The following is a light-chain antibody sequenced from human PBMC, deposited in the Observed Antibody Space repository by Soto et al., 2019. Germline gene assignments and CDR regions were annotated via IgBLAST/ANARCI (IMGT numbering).Light chain of an antibody. CDR2: GNT. Sequence: QSVLTQPPSVSGGPGQRVTISCTGSSSNIGAGYEVHWFQQLPGTAPKLLIYGNTNRPSGVPDRFSGSKSDTSASLAITGLQPEDEADYYCQSYDSSLSVLYVFGTGTQLTVL. CDR3: QSYDSSLSVLYV. V-gene: IGLV1-40*01. CDR1: SSNIGAGYE. J-gene: IGLJ1*01.